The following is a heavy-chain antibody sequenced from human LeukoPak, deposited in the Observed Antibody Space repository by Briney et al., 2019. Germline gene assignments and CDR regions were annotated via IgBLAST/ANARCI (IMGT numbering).Heavy chain of an antibody. V-gene: IGHV1-69*05. D-gene: IGHD5-18*01. CDR3: ARDRGYSYGYSLNDFDY. Sequence: SVKVSCKASGGTFSSYAISWVRQAPGQGLEWMGGIIPIFGTANYAQRFQGRVTITTDESTSTAYMELSSLRSEDTAVYYCARDRGYSYGYSLNDFDYWGQGTLVTVSS. CDR1: GGTFSSYA. CDR2: IIPIFGTA. J-gene: IGHJ4*02.